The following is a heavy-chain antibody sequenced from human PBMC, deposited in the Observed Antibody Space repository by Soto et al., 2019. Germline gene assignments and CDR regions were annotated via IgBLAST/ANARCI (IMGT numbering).Heavy chain of an antibody. CDR3: ARDRSREVRGANYGMDV. J-gene: IGHJ6*02. D-gene: IGHD3-10*01. CDR1: GGSFSGYY. Sequence: QTLSLTCAVYGGSFSGYYWSWIRQPPGKGLEWIGEINHSGSTNYNPSLKSRVTISVDTSKNQFSLKLSSVTAADTAVYYCARDRSREVRGANYGMDVWGQGTTVTVSS. V-gene: IGHV4-34*09. CDR2: INHSGST.